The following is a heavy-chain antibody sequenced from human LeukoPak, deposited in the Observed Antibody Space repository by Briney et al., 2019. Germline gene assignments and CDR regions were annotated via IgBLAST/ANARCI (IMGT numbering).Heavy chain of an antibody. V-gene: IGHV3-7*01. CDR2: IKQDGSEK. CDR3: AREDYYYYYMDV. Sequence: GGSLRLSCAASGFTFSSYWMSWVRQAPGKGLEWVANIKQDGSEKYYVDSVKGRFTISRDNAKNSLDLQMNSLRTEETAVYYCAREDYYYYYMDVWGKGTTVTVSS. CDR1: GFTFSSYW. J-gene: IGHJ6*03.